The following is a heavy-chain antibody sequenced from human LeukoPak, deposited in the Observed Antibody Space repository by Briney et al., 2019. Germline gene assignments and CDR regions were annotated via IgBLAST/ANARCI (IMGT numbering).Heavy chain of an antibody. J-gene: IGHJ4*02. CDR1: GFPFSSYW. Sequence: GGSLRLSCEPSGFPFSSYWMLWVRQAPGKGPVWVSRISGDGTIKTYADFVRGRFTISRDNTKNILYLQMNSLKVEDTATYFCSRSQFDYWGQGVLVTVSP. V-gene: IGHV3-74*03. CDR2: ISGDGTIK. CDR3: SRSQFDY.